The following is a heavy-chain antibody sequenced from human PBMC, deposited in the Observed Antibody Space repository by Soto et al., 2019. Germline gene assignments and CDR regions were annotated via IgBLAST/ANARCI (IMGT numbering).Heavy chain of an antibody. J-gene: IGHJ4*02. CDR3: AREGDCSSTSCYAAPPDY. CDR1: GYTFTSYG. V-gene: IGHV1-18*01. CDR2: ISAYNGNT. D-gene: IGHD2-2*01. Sequence: ASVKVSCKASGYTFTSYGISWGRQAPGQGLEWMGWISAYNGNTNYAQKLQGRVTMTTDTSTSTAYMELRSLRSDDTAVYYCAREGDCSSTSCYAAPPDYWGQGTLVTVSS.